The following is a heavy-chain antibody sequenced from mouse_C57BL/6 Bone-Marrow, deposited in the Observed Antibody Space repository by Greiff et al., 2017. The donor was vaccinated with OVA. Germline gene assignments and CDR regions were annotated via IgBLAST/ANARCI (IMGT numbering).Heavy chain of an antibody. CDR2: ISNLAYSI. CDR1: GFTFSDNG. Sequence: EVMLVESGGGLVQPGGSLKLSCAASGFTFSDNGMAWVRQAPRKGPEWVAFISNLAYSIYYADTVTGRFTISRENAKNTLYLEMSSLRSEDTAMYYCARGRNYYGNYWYFDVWGTGTTVTVSS. CDR3: ARGRNYYGNYWYFDV. J-gene: IGHJ1*03. V-gene: IGHV5-15*04. D-gene: IGHD2-1*01.